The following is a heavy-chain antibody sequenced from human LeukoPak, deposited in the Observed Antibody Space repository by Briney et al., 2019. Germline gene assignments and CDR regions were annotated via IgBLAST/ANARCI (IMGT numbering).Heavy chain of an antibody. CDR3: ARDYSSIAASLGFDP. CDR1: GYTFTGYY. V-gene: IGHV1-2*02. J-gene: IGHJ5*02. Sequence: GASVKVSCKASGYTFTGYYMYWVRQAPGQGLEWMGWINPNSGGTNYAQKFQGRVTMTRDTSISTAYMELSRLRSDDTAVYYCARDYSSIAASLGFDPWGQGTLVSVSS. CDR2: INPNSGGT. D-gene: IGHD6-6*01.